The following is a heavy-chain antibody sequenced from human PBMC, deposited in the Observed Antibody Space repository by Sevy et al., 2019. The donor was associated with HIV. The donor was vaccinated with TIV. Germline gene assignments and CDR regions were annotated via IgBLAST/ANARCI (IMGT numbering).Heavy chain of an antibody. J-gene: IGHJ2*01. CDR1: GFLFSSYW. CDR3: ARRYFDL. Sequence: GGSLRLSCAGSGFLFSSYWMSWVRQAPGKGLEWVANIKQDGSERHYVYSVKGRFTISRDNAKNSLYLQMNSLRAEDTAVYYCARRYFDLWGRGTLVTVSS. V-gene: IGHV3-7*01. CDR2: IKQDGSER.